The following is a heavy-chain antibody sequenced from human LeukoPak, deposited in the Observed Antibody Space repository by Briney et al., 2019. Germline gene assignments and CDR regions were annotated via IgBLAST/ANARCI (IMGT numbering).Heavy chain of an antibody. CDR2: INSNSRYI. CDR1: GFTFDDYG. CDR3: ARGPGGSGSYYDY. J-gene: IGHJ4*02. D-gene: IGHD3-10*01. Sequence: NAGGSLRLSCAASGFTFDDYGMSWVRQAPGKGLEWVSYINSNSRYIYYADSVKGRFTISRDNAKNSLYLQMNSLRTEDAAVYYCARGPGGSGSYYDYWGQGTLVTVSS. V-gene: IGHV3-21*01.